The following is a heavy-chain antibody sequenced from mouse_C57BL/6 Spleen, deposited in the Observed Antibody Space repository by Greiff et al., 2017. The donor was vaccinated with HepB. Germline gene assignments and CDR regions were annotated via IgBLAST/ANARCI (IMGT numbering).Heavy chain of an antibody. D-gene: IGHD2-5*01. CDR3: ARHYSNYLDY. V-gene: IGHV5-17*01. CDR2: ISSGSSTI. Sequence: EVKVVESGGGLVKPGGSLKLSCAASGFTFSDYGMHWVRQAPEKGLEWVAYISSGSSTIYYADTVKGRFTISRDNAKNTLFLQMTSLRSEDTAMYYCARHYSNYLDYWGQGTSVTVSS. J-gene: IGHJ4*01. CDR1: GFTFSDYG.